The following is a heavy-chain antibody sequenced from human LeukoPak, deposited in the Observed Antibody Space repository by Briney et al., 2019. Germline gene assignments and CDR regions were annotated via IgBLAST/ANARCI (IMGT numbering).Heavy chain of an antibody. CDR2: IYYSGST. CDR1: GGSISSSSYY. V-gene: IGHV4-39*07. D-gene: IGHD2-15*01. J-gene: IGHJ4*02. CDR3: ARSPSTVVADY. Sequence: PSETLPLTCTVSGGSISSSSYYWGWIRQPPGKGLEWIGSIYYSGSTYYNPSLKSRVTISVDTSKNQFSLKLSSVTAADTAVYYCARSPSTVVADYWGQGTLVTVSS.